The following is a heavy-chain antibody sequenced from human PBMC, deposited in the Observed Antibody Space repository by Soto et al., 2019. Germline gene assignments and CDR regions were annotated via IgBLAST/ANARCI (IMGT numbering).Heavy chain of an antibody. Sequence: RASVKVSCKASGGTFSSYAISWVRQAPGQGLEWMGGIIPIFGTANYAQKFQGRVTITADESTSTAYMELSSLRSEDTAVYYCASLAGAQNYYGMDVWGQGTTVTVSS. J-gene: IGHJ6*02. D-gene: IGHD6-19*01. CDR2: IIPIFGTA. CDR3: ASLAGAQNYYGMDV. V-gene: IGHV1-69*13. CDR1: GGTFSSYA.